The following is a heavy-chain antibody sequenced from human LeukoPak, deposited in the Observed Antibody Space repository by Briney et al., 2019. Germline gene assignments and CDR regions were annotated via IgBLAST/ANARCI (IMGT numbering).Heavy chain of an antibody. CDR1: GYSFTNYW. CDR3: AKVNSGTYSGYFDY. Sequence: GASMKLSCKGSGYSFTNYWIGWVGQMPGKGLEWMGIIYPGDSDTRYSPSFQGQVTISADKSISTAYLQWSSLKASDTAMYYCAKVNSGTYSGYFDYWGQGTLVTVSS. CDR2: IYPGDSDT. D-gene: IGHD1-26*01. V-gene: IGHV5-51*01. J-gene: IGHJ4*02.